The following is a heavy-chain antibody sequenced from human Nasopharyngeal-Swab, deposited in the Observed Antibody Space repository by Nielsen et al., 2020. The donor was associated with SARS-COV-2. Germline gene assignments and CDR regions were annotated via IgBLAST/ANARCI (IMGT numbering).Heavy chain of an antibody. D-gene: IGHD2-2*01. CDR3: ASLPNPYQGWFDP. V-gene: IGHV5-51*01. CDR2: IYPGDSDT. CDR1: GYSFTSYW. J-gene: IGHJ5*02. Sequence: GGSLGLSCKGSGYSFTSYWIGWVRQMPGKGLEWMGIIYPGDSDTRYSPSFQGQVTISADKSISTAYLQWSSLKASDTAMYYCASLPNPYQGWFDPWGQGTLVTVSS.